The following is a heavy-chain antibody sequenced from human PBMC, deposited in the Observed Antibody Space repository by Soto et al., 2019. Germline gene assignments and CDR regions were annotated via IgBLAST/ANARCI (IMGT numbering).Heavy chain of an antibody. Sequence: QVQLVESGGGVVQPGRSLRLSCASSGFSFSTHGMQWVRQAPGKGLEWVAIISYDGFIKYSADDVKGRFTISRDNSKNTLFLQMDILRAEDSAVYYCAKDLMASGGHSGTLNYYYGMDVWGQGTTVIVSS. V-gene: IGHV3-30*18. D-gene: IGHD3-10*01. CDR1: GFSFSTHG. CDR3: AKDLMASGGHSGTLNYYYGMDV. CDR2: ISYDGFIK. J-gene: IGHJ6*02.